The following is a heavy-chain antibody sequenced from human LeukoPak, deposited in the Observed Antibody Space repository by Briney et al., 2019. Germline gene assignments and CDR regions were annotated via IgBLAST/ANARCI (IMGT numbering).Heavy chain of an antibody. CDR2: IRYDGSNK. CDR3: AKDDVWGSCVDY. J-gene: IGHJ4*02. D-gene: IGHD3-16*01. V-gene: IGHV3-30*02. Sequence: GGSLRLSCAASGFTFSSYGMHWVRQAPGKGLEWVAFIRYDGSNKYYADSVKGRFTISRDNSKNTLYLQMNSLGAEDTAVYYCAKDDVWGSCVDYWGQGTLVTVSS. CDR1: GFTFSSYG.